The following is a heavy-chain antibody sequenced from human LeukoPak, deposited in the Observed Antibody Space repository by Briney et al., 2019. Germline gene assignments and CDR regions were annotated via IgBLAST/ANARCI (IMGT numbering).Heavy chain of an antibody. CDR3: ARATAGTGYYFDY. D-gene: IGHD6-13*01. V-gene: IGHV4-59*01. CDR1: GGSISGYY. J-gene: IGHJ4*02. CDR2: MYNSGIT. Sequence: PSETLSLTCTVSGGSISGYYWNWIRQPPGEGLEWIGYMYNSGITSYNPSLKSRVTISVDTSKNQFSLKLTSVTAADTALYYCARATAGTGYYFDYWGQGTLVTVSS.